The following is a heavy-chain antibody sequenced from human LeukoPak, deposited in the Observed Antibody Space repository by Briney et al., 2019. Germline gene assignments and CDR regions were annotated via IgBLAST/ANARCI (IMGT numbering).Heavy chain of an antibody. CDR1: GGSISSYY. V-gene: IGHV4-59*01. CDR3: ARKGSRSLGTLD. CDR2: IYYSGST. D-gene: IGHD3/OR15-3a*01. J-gene: IGHJ4*02. Sequence: SETLSLTCTVSGGSISSYYWSWIRQSPGKGLEWIGYIYYSGSTNYNPSLKSRVTISVDTSKNQFSLKLSSVTAADTAVYYCARKGSRSLGTLDWGQGTLVTVSS.